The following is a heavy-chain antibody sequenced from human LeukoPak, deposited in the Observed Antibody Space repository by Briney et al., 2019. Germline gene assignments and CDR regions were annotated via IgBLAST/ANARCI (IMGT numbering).Heavy chain of an antibody. CDR1: GGSLSGYY. V-gene: IGHV4-34*01. Sequence: SETLSLTCAVYGGSLSGYYWSWIRQPPGKGLEWIGEINHSGSTNYNPSLKSRVTISVDTSKNQLSLKLSSMTAADTAVYYCAMQWLVSPLFDYWGQGTLVTASS. CDR2: INHSGST. J-gene: IGHJ4*02. CDR3: AMQWLVSPLFDY. D-gene: IGHD6-19*01.